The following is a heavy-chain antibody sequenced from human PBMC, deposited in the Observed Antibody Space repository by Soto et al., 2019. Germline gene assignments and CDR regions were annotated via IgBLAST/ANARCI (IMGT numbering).Heavy chain of an antibody. J-gene: IGHJ4*02. CDR3: AVHFPYYYDSSGYLN. D-gene: IGHD3-22*01. Sequence: QVQVVQSGAEVKKPGASVKVSCKAPGSTISGYYIHWVRQAPGEGLEWMGWINANSGGTNYAQKFQGRVTWTKDTSISTGYMALSRLTSDDTAVYYCAVHFPYYYDSSGYLNWGQGTLVTVSS. CDR1: GSTISGYY. V-gene: IGHV1-2*02. CDR2: INANSGGT.